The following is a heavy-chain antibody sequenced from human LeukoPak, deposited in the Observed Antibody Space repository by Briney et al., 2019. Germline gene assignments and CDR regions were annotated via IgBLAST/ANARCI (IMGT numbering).Heavy chain of an antibody. Sequence: ASVKVSCKASGYTFTSYAMHWVRQAPGQRLEWMGWINAGNGNTKYSQKFQGRVTITRDTSASTAYMELSSLRSEDTAVYYCVRTPPAVVTLYYFDYWGQGTLVTVSS. D-gene: IGHD4-23*01. CDR2: INAGNGNT. J-gene: IGHJ4*02. CDR1: GYTFTSYA. V-gene: IGHV1-3*01. CDR3: VRTPPAVVTLYYFDY.